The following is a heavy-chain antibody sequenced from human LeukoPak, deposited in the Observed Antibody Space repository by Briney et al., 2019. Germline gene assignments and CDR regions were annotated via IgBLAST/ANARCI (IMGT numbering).Heavy chain of an antibody. J-gene: IGHJ6*03. V-gene: IGHV1-18*04. Sequence: ASVKVSCKASGYTLTGDYMHWVRQAPGQGLEWMGWISAYNGNTNYAQKLQGRVTMTTDTSTSTAYMELRSLRSDDTAVYYCARVRVATKNYYYYYYMDVWGKGTTVTVSS. CDR3: ARVRVATKNYYYYYYMDV. CDR2: ISAYNGNT. CDR1: GYTLTGDY. D-gene: IGHD5-12*01.